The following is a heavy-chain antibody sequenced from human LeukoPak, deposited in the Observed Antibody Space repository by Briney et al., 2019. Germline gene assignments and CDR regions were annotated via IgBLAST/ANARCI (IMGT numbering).Heavy chain of an antibody. D-gene: IGHD3-10*01. Sequence: PSETLSLTCTVSGGSISSYYWSWIRQPPGKGLEWIGYIYYSGSTNYNPSLKSRVTISVDTSKNQFSLKLSSVTAADTAVYYCARETPPFGESAFDYWGQGTLVTVSS. V-gene: IGHV4-59*12. CDR1: GGSISSYY. CDR2: IYYSGST. J-gene: IGHJ4*02. CDR3: ARETPPFGESAFDY.